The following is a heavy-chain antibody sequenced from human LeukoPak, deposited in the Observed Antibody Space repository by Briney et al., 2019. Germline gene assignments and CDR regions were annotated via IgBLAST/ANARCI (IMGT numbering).Heavy chain of an antibody. D-gene: IGHD1-26*01. J-gene: IGHJ4*02. CDR3: ANWQSGSRVFFDY. V-gene: IGHV3-23*01. CDR2: ISANGDTT. CDR1: GFTFSSYA. Sequence: GGSLRLSCAASGFTFSSYALSWVRQAPGKGLEWVSAISANGDTTYYADSVKGRFTISRDNSKNTLYLHMNSLRAEDTAVYYCANWQSGSRVFFDYWGRGTLVTVSS.